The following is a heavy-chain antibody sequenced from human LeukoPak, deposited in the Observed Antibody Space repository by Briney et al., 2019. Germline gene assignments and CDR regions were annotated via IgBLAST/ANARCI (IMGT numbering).Heavy chain of an antibody. CDR3: AKRGSTTYHFDS. Sequence: GGSLRLSCAASGFTFSNFAMRWARQAPGKGLEWVSSISGNGVGTYYADSVKGRFTISRDNSKNSLNLQMNSLRVEDTAVYYCAKRGSTTYHFDSWGQGTLVTVPS. J-gene: IGHJ4*02. V-gene: IGHV3-23*01. CDR1: GFTFSNFA. CDR2: ISGNGVGT. D-gene: IGHD2-2*01.